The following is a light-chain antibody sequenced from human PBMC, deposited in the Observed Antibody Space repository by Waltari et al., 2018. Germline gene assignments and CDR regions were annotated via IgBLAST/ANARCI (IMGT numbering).Light chain of an antibody. CDR2: ENN. CDR1: SSNIETNY. Sequence: QSVLTQPPSVSAAPGQRVTISCSGSSSNIETNYVSWYQQVPGTAPQLLIYENNKRPSGIPDRFSGSKSGTSATLDITGLQTGDEADYYCGAWDTSLSTVMFGGGTKLTVL. CDR3: GAWDTSLSTVM. V-gene: IGLV1-51*01. J-gene: IGLJ3*02.